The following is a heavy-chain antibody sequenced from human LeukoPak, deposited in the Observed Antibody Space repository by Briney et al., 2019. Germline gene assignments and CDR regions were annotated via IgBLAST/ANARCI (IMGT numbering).Heavy chain of an antibody. Sequence: GGSLRLSCAASGFTFDDYALHWVRQAPGKGLEWVSLISGDGGSTYYADSVKGRFTISRDNAKNSLYLQMNSLRAEDTAVYYCARGTTGGYSPSHWGQGTLVTVSS. CDR1: GFTFDDYA. D-gene: IGHD5-12*01. CDR3: ARGTTGGYSPSH. V-gene: IGHV3-43*02. J-gene: IGHJ4*02. CDR2: ISGDGGST.